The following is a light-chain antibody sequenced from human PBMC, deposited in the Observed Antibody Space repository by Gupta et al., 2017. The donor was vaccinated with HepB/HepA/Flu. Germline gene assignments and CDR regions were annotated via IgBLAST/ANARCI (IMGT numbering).Light chain of an antibody. CDR3: QQYNDWPRT. CDR1: QTVGRN. V-gene: IGKV3-15*01. CDR2: GAS. Sequence: ETVMTQFPATLSVSPGESATLSCRASQTVGRNLAWYQHKSGQAPVLLIYGASTRVTGVPDRFSGSGSQTEFTLTISSLQSEDLAIYYCQQYNDWPRTFGQGTSVEIE. J-gene: IGKJ1*01.